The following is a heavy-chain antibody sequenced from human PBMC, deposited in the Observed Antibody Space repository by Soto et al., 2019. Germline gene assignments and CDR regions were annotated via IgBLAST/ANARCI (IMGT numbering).Heavy chain of an antibody. CDR1: GGSISSGGYY. CDR2: IYYSGST. Sequence: SETLSLTCTVSGGSISSGGYYWSWIRQHPGKGLEWIGYIYYSGSTYYNPSLKSRVTISVDTSKNQFSLKLSSVTAAYTAVYYCARDRGSGWSNWFDPWGQGTLVTVSS. V-gene: IGHV4-31*03. CDR3: ARDRGSGWSNWFDP. D-gene: IGHD6-19*01. J-gene: IGHJ5*02.